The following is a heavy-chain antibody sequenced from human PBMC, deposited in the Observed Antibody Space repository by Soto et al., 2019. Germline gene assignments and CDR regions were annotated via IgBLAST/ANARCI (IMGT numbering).Heavy chain of an antibody. V-gene: IGHV4-34*01. D-gene: IGHD5-12*01. CDR1: GGSLSGYY. CDR3: ARGQEGVVATH. CDR2: VKDGGHA. J-gene: IGHJ4*02. Sequence: QVQLQQWGAGLLKPSETLSLNCAVTGGSLSGYYWSWICQPPGKGLEWIGEVKDGGHANYSPSLRGRVTISSDTSNNQFLLRLYSVTAADTGVYYCARGQEGVVATHWDQGSLVTVSS.